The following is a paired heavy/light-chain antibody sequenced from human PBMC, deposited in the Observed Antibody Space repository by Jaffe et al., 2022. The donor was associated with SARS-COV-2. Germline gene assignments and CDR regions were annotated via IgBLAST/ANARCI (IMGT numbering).Light chain of an antibody. V-gene: IGLV1-51*01. CDR1: GSNIGNNY. J-gene: IGLJ2*01. CDR3: GTWDDSLSVVV. CDR2: DNN. Sequence: QSVLTQPPSVSAAPGQKVTISCSGSGSNIGNNYVHWYQQIPGAAPKLLIFDNNKRPSGIPDRFSGSKSGTSGTLGITGLQTGDEADYYCGTWDDSLSVVVFGGGTKLTVL.
Heavy chain of an antibody. Sequence: EVQLVESGGGLFQPGGSLRLSCAASGFTFSTNWMHWVRQVPGKGLVWLSRIKGDGSITNYADPVKGRVTISRDNAKNTLYLQMNSLRAEDTAVYFCTRDRDLSTWGQGTLVTVSS. V-gene: IGHV3-74*01. CDR2: IKGDGSIT. CDR3: TRDRDLST. D-gene: IGHD3-3*01. CDR1: GFTFSTNW. J-gene: IGHJ5*02.